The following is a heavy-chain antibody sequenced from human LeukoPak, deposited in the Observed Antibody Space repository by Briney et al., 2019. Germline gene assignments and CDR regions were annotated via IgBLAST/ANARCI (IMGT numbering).Heavy chain of an antibody. CDR3: AREDGDYGYYNYGMDV. CDR2: ISYDGSNK. D-gene: IGHD4-17*01. CDR1: GFTFSSYA. Sequence: PGRSLRLSCAASGFTFSSYAMHWVRQAPGKGLEWVAVISYDGSNKYYADSVKGRFTISRDNSKNTLYLQMNSLRAEDTAVYYCAREDGDYGYYNYGMDVWGQGTTVTVSS. V-gene: IGHV3-30-3*01. J-gene: IGHJ6*02.